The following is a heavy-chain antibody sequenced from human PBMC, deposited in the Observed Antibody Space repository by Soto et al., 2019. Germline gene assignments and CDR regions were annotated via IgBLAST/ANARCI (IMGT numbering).Heavy chain of an antibody. Sequence: VQMLESGGGLAQPGGSLRLSCAVSGFICSSYDMSWIRQHPGKGLEWIGYIYYSGSTYCNPSLKSRVTISVDTSKNQFSLKLSSVTAADTAVYYCARGYYDYVWGSYFGYGRYFDLWGRGTLVTVSS. CDR1: GFICSSYD. CDR2: IYYSGST. D-gene: IGHD3-16*01. V-gene: IGHV4-31*02. J-gene: IGHJ2*01. CDR3: ARGYYDYVWGSYFGYGRYFDL.